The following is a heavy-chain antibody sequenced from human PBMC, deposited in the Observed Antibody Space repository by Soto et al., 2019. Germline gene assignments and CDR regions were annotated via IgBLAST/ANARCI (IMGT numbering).Heavy chain of an antibody. Sequence: SFSVTCVTSGNNVANLSATGDCFRPSPSRGLEWLGRTYYRSKWYNDYAVSWESRITINPDTPKNQFSLHLNSVTPEDTAVYYCARGGKMATNRYFFDYPGQRPRVALYS. D-gene: IGHD3-16*01. CDR1: GNNVANLSAT. CDR3: ARGGKMATNRYFFDY. J-gene: IGHJ4*02. V-gene: IGHV6-1*01. CDR2: TYYRSKWYN.